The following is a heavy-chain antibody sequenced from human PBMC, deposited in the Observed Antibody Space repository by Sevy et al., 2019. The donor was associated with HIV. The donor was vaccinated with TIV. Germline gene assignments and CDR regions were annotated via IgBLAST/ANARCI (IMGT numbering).Heavy chain of an antibody. CDR1: GFTFTEFV. V-gene: IGHV3-23*01. J-gene: IGHJ4*02. D-gene: IGHD3-22*01. CDR2: INSGGGST. CDR3: TEDVVGGYYDSSGYSDH. Sequence: GGSLRLSCAASGFTFTEFVMSWVRQSPGKRLEWVSTINSGGGSTYYADSVKGRFTISRDNSQNTLDLQMNSLRAEDTVVDDCTEDVVGGYYDSSGYSDHWGQGTLVTVSS.